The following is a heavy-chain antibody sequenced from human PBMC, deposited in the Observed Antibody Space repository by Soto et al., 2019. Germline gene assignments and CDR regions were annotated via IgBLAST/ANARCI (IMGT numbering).Heavy chain of an antibody. CDR3: ARVLGAQGVFEI. CDR2: IYYSGST. D-gene: IGHD3-10*01. V-gene: IGHV4-59*01. J-gene: IGHJ3*02. CDR1: GGSLSSYY. Sequence: SETLSLTCTVSGGSLSSYYWSWIRQPPGKGLEWIGYIYYSGSTNYNPSLKSRVTISVDTSKNQFSLKLSSVTAADTAVYYCARVLGAQGVFEIWGQGTMVTVSS.